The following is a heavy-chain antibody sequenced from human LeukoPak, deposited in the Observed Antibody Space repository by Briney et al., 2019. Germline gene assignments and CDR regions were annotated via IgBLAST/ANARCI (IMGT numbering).Heavy chain of an antibody. J-gene: IGHJ4*02. CDR1: GFTFSSYA. V-gene: IGHV3-23*01. D-gene: IGHD3-22*01. CDR2: ISGSGGST. Sequence: PGGSLRLSCAASGFTFSSYAMSWVRQAPGKGLEWVSAISGSGGSTYYADSVKGRFTISKDKSKNTLYLQMSGLRAESTAVYYCAKEWGQIPDSSGYYSTAFDYWGQGTLVTVSS. CDR3: AKEWGQIPDSSGYYSTAFDY.